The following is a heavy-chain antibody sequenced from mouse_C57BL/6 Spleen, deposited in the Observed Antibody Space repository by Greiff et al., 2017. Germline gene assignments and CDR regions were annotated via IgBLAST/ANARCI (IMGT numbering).Heavy chain of an antibody. CDR2: INPGSGGT. D-gene: IGHD1-1*01. CDR3: ARSVYYGSSNYFDY. CDR1: GYAFTNYL. Sequence: QVQLQQSGAELVRPGTSVKVSCKASGYAFTNYLIEWVKQRPGQGLEWIGVINPGSGGTNYNETFKGKATLTADKSSSTAYMQLSSLASEDSAVYCCARSVYYGSSNYFDYWGQGTTLTVSS. V-gene: IGHV1-54*01. J-gene: IGHJ2*01.